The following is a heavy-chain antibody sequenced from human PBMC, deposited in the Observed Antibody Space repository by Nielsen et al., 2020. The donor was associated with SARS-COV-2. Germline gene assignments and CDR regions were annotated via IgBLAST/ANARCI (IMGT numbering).Heavy chain of an antibody. Sequence: GESLKISCAASGFTFSSYGMHWVRQAPGKGLEWVAVIWYDGSNKYYADSVKGRFTISRDNSKNTLYLQMNSLRAEDTAVYYCARAYYYDSSGYYYYFDYWGQGTLVTVSS. CDR3: ARAYYYDSSGYYYYFDY. J-gene: IGHJ4*02. V-gene: IGHV3-33*08. CDR2: IWYDGSNK. CDR1: GFTFSSYG. D-gene: IGHD3-22*01.